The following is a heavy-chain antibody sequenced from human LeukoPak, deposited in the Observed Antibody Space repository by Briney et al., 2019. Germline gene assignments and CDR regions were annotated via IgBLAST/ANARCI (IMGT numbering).Heavy chain of an antibody. V-gene: IGHV3-64*01. D-gene: IGHD2-2*01. Sequence: GGSLRLSCAASGFTFSSYAMHWVRQAPGKGLEYVSAISSNGGSTYYANSVKGRFTISRDNSKNTLYLQMGSLRAEDMAVYYCARVGYCSTTSCYWRAFDYWGQGTLVTVSS. J-gene: IGHJ4*02. CDR3: ARVGYCSTTSCYWRAFDY. CDR1: GFTFSSYA. CDR2: ISSNGGST.